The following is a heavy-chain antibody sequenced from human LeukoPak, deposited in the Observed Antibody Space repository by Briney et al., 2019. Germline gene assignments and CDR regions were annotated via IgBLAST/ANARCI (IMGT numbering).Heavy chain of an antibody. CDR1: GFTFSTYS. V-gene: IGHV3-30*02. Sequence: PGGSLRLSCAASGFTFSTYSMNWVRQAPGKGLEWVAFIRYDASGKYYVDSVKGRFTVSRDNSKNTLYLQMNSLRAVDTAVYYCAKGGYYGSGELDYWGQGTLVTVSS. D-gene: IGHD3-10*01. J-gene: IGHJ4*02. CDR2: IRYDASGK. CDR3: AKGGYYGSGELDY.